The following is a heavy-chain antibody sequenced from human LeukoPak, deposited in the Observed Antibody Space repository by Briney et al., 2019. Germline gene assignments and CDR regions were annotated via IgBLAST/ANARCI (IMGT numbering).Heavy chain of an antibody. V-gene: IGHV1-2*02. J-gene: IGHJ5*02. CDR3: AAGVPRYP. D-gene: IGHD3-9*01. CDR2: INPNSGGT. CDR1: GYTFNGYY. Sequence: ASVKVSCKASGYTFNGYYMHWVRQAPGQGLEWMGWINPNSGGTNYAQKFQGRVTMTRNTSISTAYMELSSLRSEDTAVYYCAAGVPRYPWGQGTLVTVSS.